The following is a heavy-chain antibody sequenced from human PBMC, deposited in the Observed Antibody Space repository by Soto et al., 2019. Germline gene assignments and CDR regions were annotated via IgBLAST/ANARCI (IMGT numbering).Heavy chain of an antibody. CDR3: AKDSRITIFGVVNYYGMDV. D-gene: IGHD3-3*01. CDR2: ISYDGSNK. V-gene: IGHV3-30*18. J-gene: IGHJ6*02. Sequence: GGSLRLSCAASGFTFSSYGMHWVRQAPGKGLEWVAVISYDGSNKYYADSVKGRFTISRDNSKNTLYLQMNSLRAEDTAVYYCAKDSRITIFGVVNYYGMDVWGQGTTVTVSS. CDR1: GFTFSSYG.